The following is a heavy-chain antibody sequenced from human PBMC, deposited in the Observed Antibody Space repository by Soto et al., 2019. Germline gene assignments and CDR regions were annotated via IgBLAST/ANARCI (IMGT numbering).Heavy chain of an antibody. V-gene: IGHV4-39*01. CDR1: GGSISSSSYY. Sequence: QVQLQETGPGLVKPSETLSLTCTVSGGSISSSSYYWGWIRQPPGKGLEWIGSISFSGITYYNPSLQILVTISVDTSREQFSLKLSSVTAADAAVYYCARGVGGDGYNRWGQGTLVTVSS. J-gene: IGHJ4*02. CDR2: ISFSGIT. D-gene: IGHD5-12*01. CDR3: ARGVGGDGYNR.